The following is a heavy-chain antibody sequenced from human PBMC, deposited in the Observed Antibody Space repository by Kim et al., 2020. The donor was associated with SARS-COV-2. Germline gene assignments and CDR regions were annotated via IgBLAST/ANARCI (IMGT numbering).Heavy chain of an antibody. V-gene: IGHV4-59*08. CDR3: AGSRFRGPYDY. CDR1: GGSISSYY. CDR2: IHNTGST. D-gene: IGHD3-3*01. J-gene: IGHJ4*02. Sequence: SETLSLTCTVSGGSISSYYWSWIRQPPGKGLECIGYIHNTGSTSYYPSLNSRVTISINTSKNQFSLKLTSVTAADTAVYYCAGSRFRGPYDYWGQGTLVTVSS.